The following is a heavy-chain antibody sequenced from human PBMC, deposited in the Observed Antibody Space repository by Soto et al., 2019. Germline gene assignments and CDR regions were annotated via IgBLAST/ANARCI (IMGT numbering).Heavy chain of an antibody. D-gene: IGHD4-17*01. CDR1: GFTVSSNY. V-gene: IGHV3-53*01. CDR2: IYSGGST. CDR3: ARDSHYGGNSNYYYYGMDV. Sequence: QPGGSLRLSCAASGFTVSSNYMSWVRQAPGKGLEWVSVIYSGGSTYYADSVKGRFTISRDNSKNTLYLQMNSLRAEDTAVYYCARDSHYGGNSNYYYYGMDVWGQGTTVTVSS. J-gene: IGHJ6*02.